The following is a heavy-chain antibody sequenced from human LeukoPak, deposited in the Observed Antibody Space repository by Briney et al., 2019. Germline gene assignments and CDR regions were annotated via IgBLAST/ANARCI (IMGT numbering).Heavy chain of an antibody. V-gene: IGHV3-30-3*01. CDR2: ISYDGNNK. CDR1: GFTFSSYA. D-gene: IGHD6-25*01. Sequence: GGSLRLSCAASGFTFSSYAMYWVRQAPGKGLEWVAVISYDGNNKYYADSVKGRFTISRDDSKNTLSLQMNSLRAEDTAVYYCARGAPERISSATNYYFDYWGQGTLVTVSS. CDR3: ARGAPERISSATNYYFDY. J-gene: IGHJ4*02.